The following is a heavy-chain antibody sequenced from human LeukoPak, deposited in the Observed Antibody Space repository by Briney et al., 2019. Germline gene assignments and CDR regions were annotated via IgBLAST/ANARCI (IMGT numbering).Heavy chain of an antibody. CDR2: ISSSSSTI. J-gene: IGHJ3*02. V-gene: IGHV3-48*01. D-gene: IGHD2-2*01. CDR1: GFTFSSYS. CDR3: AREKVYCSTTSCPTDAFDI. Sequence: NPGGSLRLSCAASGFTFSSYSMNWVRQAPGKGLEWVSYISSSSSTIYYADSVKGRFTISRDNAKISLYLQMNSLRAEDTAVYYCAREKVYCSTTSCPTDAFDIWGQGTMVTVSS.